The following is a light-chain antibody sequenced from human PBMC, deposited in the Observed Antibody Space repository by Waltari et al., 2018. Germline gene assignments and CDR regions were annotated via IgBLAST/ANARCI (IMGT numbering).Light chain of an antibody. CDR3: QQCNSYSLT. CDR1: EGISSW. CDR2: KAT. V-gene: IGKV1-5*03. J-gene: IGKJ4*01. Sequence: DIHMTQSPSTLSASVGDRVTITCRASEGISSWLAWYQQKPGKAPKRLIYKATSLESGVPARFSGSGSGTEFTLTISSLQPDDFATYYCQQCNSYSLTFGGGTKVELK.